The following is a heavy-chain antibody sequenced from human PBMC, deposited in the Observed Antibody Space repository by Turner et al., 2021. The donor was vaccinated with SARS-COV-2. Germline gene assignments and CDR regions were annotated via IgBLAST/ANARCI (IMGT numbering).Heavy chain of an antibody. Sequence: QVQLQESGPGLVKPSETLSLTCTVSGDSISSYSWSWIRQPPGKGLEWIAYIYYSGSTNYNPSLKSQVTISVDTSKNQFSLKLSSVTAADTAVYYCAGEVVVLATTHYGMDVWGQGTTVTVSS. V-gene: IGHV4-59*08. J-gene: IGHJ6*02. D-gene: IGHD2-21*01. CDR2: IYYSGST. CDR3: AGEVVVLATTHYGMDV. CDR1: GDSISSYS.